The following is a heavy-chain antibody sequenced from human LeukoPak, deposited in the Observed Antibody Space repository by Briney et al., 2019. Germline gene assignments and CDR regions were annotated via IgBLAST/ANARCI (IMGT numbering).Heavy chain of an antibody. V-gene: IGHV4-61*02. Sequence: SQTLSLTCTVSGGSISSGSYYWSWIRQPAGKGLEWIGRIYTSGSTNYNPSPKSRVTISVDTSKNQFSLKLSSVTAADTAVYYCARGIAAAGFDIWGQGTMVTASS. D-gene: IGHD6-13*01. CDR1: GGSISSGSYY. J-gene: IGHJ3*02. CDR2: IYTSGST. CDR3: ARGIAAAGFDI.